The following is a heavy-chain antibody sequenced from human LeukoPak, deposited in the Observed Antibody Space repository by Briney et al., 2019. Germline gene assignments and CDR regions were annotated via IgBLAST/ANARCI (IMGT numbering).Heavy chain of an antibody. Sequence: SQTLSLTCTVSGGSLSSGSYYWSWIRQPPGTGLEWIGYIYYSGSTNYNPSLKSRVTISVDTSKNQSSLKLSSVTAADTAVYYCARGSGYYYYYYMDVWGKGTTVTISS. CDR3: ARGSGYYYYYYMDV. CDR2: IYYSGST. CDR1: GGSLSSGSYY. J-gene: IGHJ6*03. V-gene: IGHV4-61*01.